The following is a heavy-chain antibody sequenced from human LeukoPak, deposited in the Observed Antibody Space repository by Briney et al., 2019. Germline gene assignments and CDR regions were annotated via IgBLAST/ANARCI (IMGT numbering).Heavy chain of an antibody. J-gene: IGHJ4*02. CDR2: INDSGST. Sequence: SETLSLTCTVSGGSISSYYWSWIRQPPGKGLEWIGYINDSGSTNSNPSLKSRVTMSVDTSKNQFSLKLSSVTAADTAVYYCTRRGRNNWGEGNDYWGQGTLVTVSS. V-gene: IGHV4-59*08. D-gene: IGHD1-1*01. CDR1: GGSISSYY. CDR3: TRRGRNNWGEGNDY.